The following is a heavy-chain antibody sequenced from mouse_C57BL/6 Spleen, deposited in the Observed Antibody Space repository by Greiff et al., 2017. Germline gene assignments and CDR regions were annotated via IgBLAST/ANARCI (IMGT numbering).Heavy chain of an antibody. CDR3: ARWGDYGSPAWFAY. J-gene: IGHJ3*01. D-gene: IGHD1-1*01. Sequence: QVQLQQSGAELVKPGASVKISCKASGYAFSSYWMNWVKQRPGKGLEWIGQIYPGDGDTNSNGKFKGKATLTADKSSSTAYMQLSSLTSEDSAVYFCARWGDYGSPAWFAYWGQGTLVTVSA. CDR2: IYPGDGDT. CDR1: GYAFSSYW. V-gene: IGHV1-80*01.